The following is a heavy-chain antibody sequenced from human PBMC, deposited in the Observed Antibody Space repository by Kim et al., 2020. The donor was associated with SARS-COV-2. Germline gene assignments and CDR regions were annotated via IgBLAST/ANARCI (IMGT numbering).Heavy chain of an antibody. CDR1: GFTFSSYS. CDR2: ISSSSSYI. Sequence: GGSLRLSCAASGFTFSSYSMNWVRQAPGKGLEWVSSISSSSSYIYYADSVKGRFTISRDNAKNSLYLQMNSLRAEDTAVYYCAREGRGYSGYDYVSSGWKGVFDYWGQGTLVTVSS. J-gene: IGHJ4*02. D-gene: IGHD5-12*01. V-gene: IGHV3-21*01. CDR3: AREGRGYSGYDYVSSGWKGVFDY.